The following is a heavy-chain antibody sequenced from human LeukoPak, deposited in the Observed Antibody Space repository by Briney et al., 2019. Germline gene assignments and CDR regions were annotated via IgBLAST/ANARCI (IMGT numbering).Heavy chain of an antibody. CDR2: IYYSGST. V-gene: IGHV4-31*03. D-gene: IGHD3-3*01. J-gene: IGHJ4*02. CDR1: GGSISSGGYY. CDR3: ARSFYDFWSPSHDY. Sequence: PSQTLSLTCTVSGGSISSGGYYWSWIHQHPGKGLEWIGYIYYSGSTYYNPSLKSRVTISVDTSKNQFSLKLSSVTAADTAVYYCARSFYDFWSPSHDYWGQGTLVTVSS.